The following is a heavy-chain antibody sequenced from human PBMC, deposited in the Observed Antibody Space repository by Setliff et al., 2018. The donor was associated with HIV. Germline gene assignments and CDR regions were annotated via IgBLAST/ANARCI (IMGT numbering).Heavy chain of an antibody. CDR3: ARGPPFAY. J-gene: IGHJ4*02. CDR2: IYHSGST. V-gene: IGHV4-38-2*02. Sequence: SETLSLTCTVSGQFISDGYYWGWIRQPPGKGLEWIGSIYHSGSTQYNPSLESRVIVSEDTSRDQFFLKLTSVTADDTAIYYCARGPPFAYWGQGLLVTVSS. CDR1: GQFISDGYY.